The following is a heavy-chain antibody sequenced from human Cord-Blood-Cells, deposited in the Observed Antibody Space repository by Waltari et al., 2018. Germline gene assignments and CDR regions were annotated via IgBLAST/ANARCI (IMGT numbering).Heavy chain of an antibody. CDR1: GGSFSGYY. V-gene: IGHV4-34*01. CDR3: ARAMTRVAFDI. CDR2: INHSGST. D-gene: IGHD4-17*01. J-gene: IGHJ3*02. Sequence: QVQLQQWGAGLLKPSETLSLTCAVYGGSFSGYYWSWIRQPPGKGLEWIGEINHSGSTNSNPSRKSRVTISVDTSKNQFSLKLSSVSAADTAVYYCARAMTRVAFDIWGQGTMVTVSS.